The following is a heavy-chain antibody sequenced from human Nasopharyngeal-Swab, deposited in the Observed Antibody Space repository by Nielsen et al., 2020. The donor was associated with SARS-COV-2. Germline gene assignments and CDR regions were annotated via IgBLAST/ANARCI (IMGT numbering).Heavy chain of an antibody. Sequence: WIRQPPGQGLQWVSSISSSSTYIYYADLVKGRFTVSRDNAKNSLYLQMSSLRIEDATVYYCARSPYYYYRSGYYTSFDYWGRGTLVTVSS. V-gene: IGHV3-21*01. CDR3: ARSPYYYYRSGYYTSFDY. D-gene: IGHD3-3*01. J-gene: IGHJ4*03. CDR2: ISSSSTYI.